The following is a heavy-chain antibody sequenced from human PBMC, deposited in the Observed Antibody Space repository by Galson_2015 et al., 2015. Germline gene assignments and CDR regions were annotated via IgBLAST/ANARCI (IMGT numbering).Heavy chain of an antibody. J-gene: IGHJ4*02. CDR2: ISGRSTFI. V-gene: IGHV3-21*01. CDR3: TRHLGIGSGSPEF. D-gene: IGHD7-27*01. Sequence: SLRLSCAASGFPFSSHTMNWVRQAPGKGLQWVSPISGRSTFIFYSDSVKGRFTISRDNAKNSLSLQMNSLRGDDTAVYYCTRHLGIGSGSPEFWGQGTLVAVSS. CDR1: GFPFSSHT.